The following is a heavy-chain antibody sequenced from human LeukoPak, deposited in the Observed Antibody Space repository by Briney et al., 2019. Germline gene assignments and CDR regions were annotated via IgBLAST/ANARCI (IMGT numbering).Heavy chain of an antibody. V-gene: IGHV3-7*01. J-gene: IGHJ4*02. CDR1: GFTFSSYW. CDR3: ARGLLEWPDDY. CDR2: IKQDGSEK. Sequence: PGGSLRLSCAASGFTFSSYWMSWVRQAPGKGLEWVANIKQDGSEKYYVDSVKGRFTISRDNAENSLHLQMNSLRAEDTALYYCARGLLEWPDDYWGQGTLVTVSS. D-gene: IGHD3-3*01.